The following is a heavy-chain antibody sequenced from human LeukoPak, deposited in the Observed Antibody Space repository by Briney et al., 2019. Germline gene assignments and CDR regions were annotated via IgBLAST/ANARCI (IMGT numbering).Heavy chain of an antibody. CDR2: IYYSGSP. CDR3: ARHGYSSSWTDAFDI. CDR1: GGSISSSSYY. Sequence: SETLSLTCTVSGGSISSSSYYWGWIRQPPGKGLEWIGSIYYSGSPYYNPPLKSRVTISVDMSKNQFSLKLSSVTAADTAVYYCARHGYSSSWTDAFDIWGQGTMVTVSS. D-gene: IGHD6-13*01. V-gene: IGHV4-39*01. J-gene: IGHJ3*02.